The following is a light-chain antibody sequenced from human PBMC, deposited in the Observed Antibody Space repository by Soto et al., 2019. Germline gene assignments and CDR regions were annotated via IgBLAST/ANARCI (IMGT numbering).Light chain of an antibody. Sequence: LTQPASVSGSPGQSITISCTGTSSDVGGYNYVSWYQQHPGKAPKLMIYDVTNRPSGVSNRFSGSKSDNTASLTISGLQAEDEADYYCCSYTNSSAYVFGTGTKVTVL. J-gene: IGLJ1*01. CDR2: DVT. CDR1: SSDVGGYNY. CDR3: CSYTNSSAYV. V-gene: IGLV2-14*03.